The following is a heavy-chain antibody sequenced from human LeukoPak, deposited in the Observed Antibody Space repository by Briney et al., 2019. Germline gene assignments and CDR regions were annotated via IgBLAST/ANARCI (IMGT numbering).Heavy chain of an antibody. CDR2: INHSGST. J-gene: IGHJ2*01. CDR3: VGCSSTSCYFDL. Sequence: SETLSLTCAVYGGSFSGYYWSWIRQPPGKGLEWIGEINHSGSTNYNPSLKSRVTISVDTSKNQFSLKLSSVTAADTAVYYCVGCSSTSCYFDLWGRGTLVTVSS. CDR1: GGSFSGYY. D-gene: IGHD2-2*01. V-gene: IGHV4-34*01.